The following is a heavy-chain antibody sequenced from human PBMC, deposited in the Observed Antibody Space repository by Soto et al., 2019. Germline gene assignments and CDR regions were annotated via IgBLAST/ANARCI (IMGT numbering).Heavy chain of an antibody. Sequence: ASVKVSCKASGYTFTGYYMHWVRQAPGQGLEWMGWINPNSGGTNYAQKFQGRVTMTRDTSISTAYMDLSRLRTDDTAMYYCARDLSSPETEGLYYCYYGLDGWGQVTTVTVSS. D-gene: IGHD6-13*01. V-gene: IGHV1-2*02. J-gene: IGHJ6*02. CDR2: INPNSGGT. CDR1: GYTFTGYY. CDR3: ARDLSSPETEGLYYCYYGLDG.